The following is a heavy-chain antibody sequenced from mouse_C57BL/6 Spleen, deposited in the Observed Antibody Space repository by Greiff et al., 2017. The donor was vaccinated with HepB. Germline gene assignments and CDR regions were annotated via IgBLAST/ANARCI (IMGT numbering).Heavy chain of an antibody. J-gene: IGHJ3*01. Sequence: QVHVKQSGAELVRPGASVTLSCKASGYTFTDYEMHWVKQTPVHGLEWIGAIDPETGGTAYNQKFKGKAILTADKSSSTAYMELRSLTSEDSAVYYCTRSPTLGRRFAYWGQGTLVTVSA. CDR2: IDPETGGT. D-gene: IGHD2-12*01. CDR1: GYTFTDYE. CDR3: TRSPTLGRRFAY. V-gene: IGHV1-15*01.